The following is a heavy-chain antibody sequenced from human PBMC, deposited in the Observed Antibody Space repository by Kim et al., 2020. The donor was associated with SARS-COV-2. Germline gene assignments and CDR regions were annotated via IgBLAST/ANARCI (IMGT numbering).Heavy chain of an antibody. J-gene: IGHJ6*01. V-gene: IGHV3-11*01. CDR1: EFSFSDYY. CDR3: ARVVQGSDGMDG. Sequence: GGSLRLSCVASEFSFSDYYMSWVRQAPGKGLEWLSHISGSSNTIVYADSAKGRFTISRDNAKNSLHLQMNSLRADDTAVYYCARVVQGSDGMDGWGQGTT. CDR2: ISGSSNTI.